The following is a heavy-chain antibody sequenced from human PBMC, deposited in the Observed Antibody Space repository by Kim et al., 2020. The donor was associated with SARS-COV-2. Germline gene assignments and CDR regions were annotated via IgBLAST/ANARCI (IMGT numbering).Heavy chain of an antibody. CDR3: ARAGAVNYGMDV. Sequence: YADSVKGRFTISRDNAKNSRYLQMNSLRAEDTAVYYCARAGAVNYGMDVWGQGTTVTVSS. V-gene: IGHV3-21*01. J-gene: IGHJ6*02. D-gene: IGHD3-3*01.